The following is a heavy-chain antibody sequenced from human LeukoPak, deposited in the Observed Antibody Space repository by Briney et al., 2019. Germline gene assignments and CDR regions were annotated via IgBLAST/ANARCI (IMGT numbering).Heavy chain of an antibody. Sequence: SETLSLTCAVYGGSFSGYYWSWIRQPPGKGLEWIGEINHSGSTNYNPSLKSRVTISVDTSKNQFSLKLSSVTAADTAVYYCASVEVAGTSFDYWGQGTLVTVSS. V-gene: IGHV4-34*01. CDR3: ASVEVAGTSFDY. CDR2: INHSGST. D-gene: IGHD6-19*01. J-gene: IGHJ4*02. CDR1: GGSFSGYY.